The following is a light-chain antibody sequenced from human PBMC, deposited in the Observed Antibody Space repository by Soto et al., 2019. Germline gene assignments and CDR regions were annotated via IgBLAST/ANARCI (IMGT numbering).Light chain of an antibody. CDR2: GAC. CDR3: QQKYRVPRT. CDR1: QSISSY. Sequence: DIQMTQSPSSLSASLGDRVTITCRASQSISSYLNWYQHKPGKAPKILIYGACSLQSGVPSRFSGSGSGTDFTLTINSLQPEDFATYFCQQKYRVPRTFGQGTKVEMK. V-gene: IGKV1-39*01. J-gene: IGKJ1*01.